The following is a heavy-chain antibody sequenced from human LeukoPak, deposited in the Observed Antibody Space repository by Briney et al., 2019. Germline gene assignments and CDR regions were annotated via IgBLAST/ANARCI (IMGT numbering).Heavy chain of an antibody. CDR1: GFTFSGYP. CDR3: ARSFSSMAPDY. Sequence: PGGSLRLSCAASGFTFSGYPIHWVRQAPGKGLEWVAVISYDGSNKYYADSVKGRFTISRDNSKNTLYLQMNSLRAEDTAVYYCARSFSSMAPDYWGQGTLVTVSS. CDR2: ISYDGSNK. V-gene: IGHV3-30-3*01. D-gene: IGHD2/OR15-2a*01. J-gene: IGHJ4*02.